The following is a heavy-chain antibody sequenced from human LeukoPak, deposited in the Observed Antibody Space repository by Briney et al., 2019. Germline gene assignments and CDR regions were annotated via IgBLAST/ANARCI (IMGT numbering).Heavy chain of an antibody. Sequence: PGGSLRLSCAASGFTFGSYAMSWVRQAPGKGLEWVSAISGSGGSTYYADSVKGRFTISRDNSKKTLYLQMNSLRAEDTAVYYCARFRRGSGWYDEWGQGTLVTVSS. D-gene: IGHD6-19*01. J-gene: IGHJ4*02. CDR2: ISGSGGST. V-gene: IGHV3-23*01. CDR1: GFTFGSYA. CDR3: ARFRRGSGWYDE.